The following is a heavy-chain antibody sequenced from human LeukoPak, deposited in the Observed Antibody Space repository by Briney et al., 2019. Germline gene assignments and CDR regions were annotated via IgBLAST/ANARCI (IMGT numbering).Heavy chain of an antibody. J-gene: IGHJ4*02. V-gene: IGHV3-64D*06. Sequence: GGSLRLSCSASGFSFSRYAMHWVRQAPGKGLEYVSAISSNGGSTYYAGSVKGRFTISRDNSKNTLSLQMSSLRPEDTAVYYCVKLPYSDTSAYYVDYWGQGTLVTVSS. CDR2: ISSNGGST. D-gene: IGHD3-22*01. CDR3: VKLPYSDTSAYYVDY. CDR1: GFSFSRYA.